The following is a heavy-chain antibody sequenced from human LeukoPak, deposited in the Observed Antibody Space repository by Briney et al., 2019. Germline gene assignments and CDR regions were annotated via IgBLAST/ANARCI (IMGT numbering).Heavy chain of an antibody. J-gene: IGHJ4*02. CDR1: GGSISNTYYY. CDR3: ARDPGAAFDY. CDR2: VYYSGST. V-gene: IGHV4-39*07. Sequence: SETLSLTCTVSGGSISNTYYYWGWIRQPPGKGLEWIASVYYSGSTYYNPSLKSRVTISLDTSKNQFSLKVNSVTAADTAVYYCARDPGAAFDYWGQGTLVTVSS. D-gene: IGHD1-26*01.